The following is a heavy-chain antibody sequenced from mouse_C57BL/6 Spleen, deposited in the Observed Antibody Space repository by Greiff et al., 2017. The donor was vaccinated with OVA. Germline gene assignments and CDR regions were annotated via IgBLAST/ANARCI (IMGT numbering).Heavy chain of an antibody. CDR1: GYTFTEYT. CDR2: FYPGGGSI. Sequence: VQLQQSGAELVKPGASVKLSCKASGYTFTEYTIHWVKQRPGQGLEWMGGFYPGGGSIKYNENFKDKATWTADKSSSTVYMELSRLTSEYSAVYFCARHEDDPYGGFDYWGQGTTLTVSS. CDR3: ARHEDDPYGGFDY. J-gene: IGHJ2*01. V-gene: IGHV1-62-2*01. D-gene: IGHD1-1*01.